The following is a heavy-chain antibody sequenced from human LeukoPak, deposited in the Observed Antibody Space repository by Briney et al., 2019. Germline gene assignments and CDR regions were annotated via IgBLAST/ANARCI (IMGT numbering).Heavy chain of an antibody. J-gene: IGHJ3*02. V-gene: IGHV4-39*07. CDR3: AREHGFYGDYSSI. CDR1: GGSISSSSYY. D-gene: IGHD4-17*01. CDR2: IYYSGST. Sequence: SETLSLTCTVSGGSISSSSYYWGWIRQPPGKGLEWIGSIYYSGSTYYNPSLKSRVTISVDTSKNQFSLKLSSVTAADTAVYYCAREHGFYGDYSSIWGQGTMVTVSS.